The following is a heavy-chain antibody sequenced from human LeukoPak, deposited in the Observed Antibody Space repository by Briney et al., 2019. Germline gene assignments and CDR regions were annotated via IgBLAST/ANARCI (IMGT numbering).Heavy chain of an antibody. V-gene: IGHV4-34*01. CDR1: GVSFSDYS. D-gene: IGHD4-23*01. CDR2: INHRGST. J-gene: IGHJ3*02. CDR3: ARLRWGAFDI. Sequence: SETLSLTCAVSGVSFSDYSWSWIRQPPGKGLEWIGEINHRGSTNYNPSLKSRVTISVDTSNNHLSLRLSSVTAADTAVYYCARLRWGAFDIWGQGTMVTVSS.